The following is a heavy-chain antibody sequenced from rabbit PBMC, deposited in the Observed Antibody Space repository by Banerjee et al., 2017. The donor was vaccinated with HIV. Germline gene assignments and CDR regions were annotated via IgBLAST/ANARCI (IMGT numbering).Heavy chain of an antibody. J-gene: IGHJ4*01. Sequence: QSLEESGGDLVKPGASLTLTCTASGFDFSGSWWICWVRQAPGKGLEWIACIYAGSSGTTTYASWVNGRFTISKTSSTTVTLQMTSLTAADTATYFCARNENGDWGYSLWGPGTLVTDS. CDR1: GFDFSGSWW. V-gene: IGHV1S40*01. D-gene: IGHD4-1*01. CDR3: ARNENGDWGYSL. CDR2: IYAGSSGTT.